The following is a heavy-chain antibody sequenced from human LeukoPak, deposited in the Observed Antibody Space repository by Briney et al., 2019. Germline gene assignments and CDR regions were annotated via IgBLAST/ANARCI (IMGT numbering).Heavy chain of an antibody. V-gene: IGHV4-34*01. CDR2: INHSGST. CDR3: ARGRGSSSWLYYYYYYMDV. D-gene: IGHD6-13*01. Sequence: SETLSLTCAVDGGSFRGYYWSWIRQPPGKGLEWIGEINHSGSTNYNPSLKSRVTISVDTSKNQFSLKLSSVTAADTAVYYCARGRGSSSWLYYYYYYMDVWGKGTTVTVSS. CDR1: GGSFRGYY. J-gene: IGHJ6*03.